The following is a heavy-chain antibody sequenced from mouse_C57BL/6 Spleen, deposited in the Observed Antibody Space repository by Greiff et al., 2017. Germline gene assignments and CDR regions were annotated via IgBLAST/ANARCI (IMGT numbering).Heavy chain of an antibody. CDR1: GFTFSSYG. J-gene: IGHJ2*01. D-gene: IGHD2-1*01. Sequence: EVKVVESGGDLVKPGGSLTLSCAASGFTFSSYGMSWVRQTPDKRLEWVATISSGGSYTYYPDSVKGRFTISRDNAKNTLYLQMSSLKSEDTAMYYCARPYGNYDYFDYWGQGTTLTVSS. CDR2: ISSGGSYT. V-gene: IGHV5-6*01. CDR3: ARPYGNYDYFDY.